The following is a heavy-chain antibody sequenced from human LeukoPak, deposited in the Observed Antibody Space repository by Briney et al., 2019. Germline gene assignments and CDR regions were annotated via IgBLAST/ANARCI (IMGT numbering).Heavy chain of an antibody. D-gene: IGHD6-13*01. J-gene: IGHJ4*02. CDR1: GGSISSYY. V-gene: IGHV4-59*01. CDR3: ARGLMMAVAGRGEFHY. CDR2: IYYSGSN. Sequence: SETLSLTCIVSGGSISSYYWSWIRQPPGKGLEWVGHIYYSGSNNYNPSLKRRVTISVDTSKNQFSLKLSYVTAADTAVYYCARGLMMAVAGRGEFHYWGQGTLVTVSS.